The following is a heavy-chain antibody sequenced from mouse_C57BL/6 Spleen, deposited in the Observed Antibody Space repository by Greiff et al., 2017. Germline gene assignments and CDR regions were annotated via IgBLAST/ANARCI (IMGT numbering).Heavy chain of an antibody. J-gene: IGHJ4*01. Sequence: EVQLVESGGGLVKPGGSLKLSCAASGFTFSGYGMHWVRQAPEKGLEWVAYISSGSSTIYYADTVKGRFTIARDNANNTLFLQMTSLRSEDTAMYYCARITTVVAPLAMDYWGQGTSVTVSS. CDR1: GFTFSGYG. CDR3: ARITTVVAPLAMDY. V-gene: IGHV5-17*01. CDR2: ISSGSSTI. D-gene: IGHD1-1*01.